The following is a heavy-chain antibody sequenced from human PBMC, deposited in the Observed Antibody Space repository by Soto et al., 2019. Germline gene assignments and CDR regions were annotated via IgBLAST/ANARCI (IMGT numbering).Heavy chain of an antibody. J-gene: IGHJ6*03. D-gene: IGHD3-10*01. CDR1: GGSISSSSYY. CDR2: IYYSGST. CDR3: ARRIEQGNYYYYYMDV. Sequence: QLQLQESGPGLVKPSETLSLTCTVSGGSISSSSYYWGWIRQPPGKGLEWIGSIYYSGSTYYNPSLMSRVTTSVDTSKNQFSLKLSSVTAADTAVYYCARRIEQGNYYYYYMDVWGKGTTVTVSS. V-gene: IGHV4-39*01.